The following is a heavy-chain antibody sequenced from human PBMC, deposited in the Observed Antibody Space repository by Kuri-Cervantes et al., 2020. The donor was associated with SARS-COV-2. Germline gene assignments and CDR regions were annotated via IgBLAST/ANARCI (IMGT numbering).Heavy chain of an antibody. CDR3: ARHGRPEPDRRITMIVVLFDY. Sequence: GESLKISCEASGFTFSTYDMIWVRQAPGKGLEWVSYMSTSAVYYAESVRGRFTISRDNSKNTLYLQMNSLRAEDTAVYYCARHGRPEPDRRITMIVVLFDYWGQGTLVTVSS. J-gene: IGHJ4*02. D-gene: IGHD3-22*01. CDR2: MSTSAV. CDR1: GFTFSTYD. V-gene: IGHV3-48*01.